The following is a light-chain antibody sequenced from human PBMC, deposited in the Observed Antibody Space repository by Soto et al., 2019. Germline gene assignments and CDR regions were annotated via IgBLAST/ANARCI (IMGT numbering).Light chain of an antibody. V-gene: IGKV2-30*01. CDR2: KVS. CDR3: MQGTHWPIT. CDR1: QSLVYSDGNTY. J-gene: IGKJ5*01. Sequence: VLMTQSPLSLPVTLGQPASISCRSSQSLVYSDGNTYLNWFQQRPGQSPRRLIYKVSNRDSGVPDRFSGSGSGTVFTLKISRVEAEDVGVYYCMQGTHWPITFGQGTRLEIK.